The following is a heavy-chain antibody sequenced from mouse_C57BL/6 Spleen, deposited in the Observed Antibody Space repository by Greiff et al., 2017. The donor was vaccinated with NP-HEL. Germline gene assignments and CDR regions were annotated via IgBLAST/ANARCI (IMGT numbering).Heavy chain of an antibody. J-gene: IGHJ2*01. V-gene: IGHV1-55*01. CDR3: AKEEDLDCYYSPDY. Sequence: QVQLQQPGAELVKPGASVKMSCKASGYTFTSYWITWVKQRPGQGLEWIGDIYPGSGSTNYNEKFKSKATLTVDTSASTAYMQLSSLTSEDSAVYYCAKEEDLDCYYSPDYWGQGTTLTVSS. D-gene: IGHD2-3*01. CDR1: GYTFTSYW. CDR2: IYPGSGST.